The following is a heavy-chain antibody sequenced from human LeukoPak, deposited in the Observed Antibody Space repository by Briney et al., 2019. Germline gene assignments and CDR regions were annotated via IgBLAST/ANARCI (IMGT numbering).Heavy chain of an antibody. D-gene: IGHD3-16*02. V-gene: IGHV5-51*01. CDR2: IYPGDSDT. J-gene: IGHJ4*02. CDR1: GYSFTSYW. CDR3: ARSLTIGGVIVGVDY. Sequence: GKSLKISCKGSGYSFTSYWIGWVRQMPGKGLEWMGIIYPGDSDTRYSPSFQGQVTISADKSISTAYLQWSSLKASDTAMYYCARSLTIGGVIVGVDYWGQGTLVTVSS.